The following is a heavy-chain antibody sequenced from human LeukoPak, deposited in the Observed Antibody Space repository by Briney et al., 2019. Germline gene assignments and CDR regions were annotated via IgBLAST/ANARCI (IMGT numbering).Heavy chain of an antibody. CDR1: GYTFTSYG. CDR2: ISAYNGNT. CDR3: ARDRGGWFGELLSHYYYYYMDV. V-gene: IGHV1-18*01. D-gene: IGHD3-10*01. J-gene: IGHJ6*03. Sequence: ASVKVSCKASGYTFTSYGISWVRQAPGQGLEWMGWISAYNGNTNYAQKLQGRVTMTTDPSTSTAYMELRSLRSDDTAVYYCARDRGGWFGELLSHYYYYYMDVWGKGTTVTISS.